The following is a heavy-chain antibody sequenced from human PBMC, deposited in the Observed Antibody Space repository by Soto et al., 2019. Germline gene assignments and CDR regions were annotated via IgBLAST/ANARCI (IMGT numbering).Heavy chain of an antibody. D-gene: IGHD3-3*01. CDR1: GFTFTSSA. CDR2: IVVGSGNT. V-gene: IGHV1-58*01. CDR3: AADRSDFWSGYYVDGMDV. J-gene: IGHJ6*02. Sequence: SVKVSCKASGFTFTSSAVQWVRQARGQRLEWIGWIVVGSGNTNYAQKFQERVTITRDMSTSTAYMELSSLRSEDTAVYYCAADRSDFWSGYYVDGMDVWGQGTTVTVSS.